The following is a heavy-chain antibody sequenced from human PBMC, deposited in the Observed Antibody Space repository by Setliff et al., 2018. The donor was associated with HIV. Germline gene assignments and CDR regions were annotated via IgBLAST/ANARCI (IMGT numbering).Heavy chain of an antibody. V-gene: IGHV4-59*11. CDR3: ARGALQDGTGSYYEGFDY. J-gene: IGHJ4*02. CDR1: GGSISSHY. Sequence: PSETLSLTCTVSGGSISSHYWSWIRQPPGKGLEWIGYIYSTGSTNYNPSLKSRVTISVDTSKNQFSLQLSSVTAADTAVYYCARGALQDGTGSYYEGFDYWGQGTLVTVSS. CDR2: IYSTGST. D-gene: IGHD1-26*01.